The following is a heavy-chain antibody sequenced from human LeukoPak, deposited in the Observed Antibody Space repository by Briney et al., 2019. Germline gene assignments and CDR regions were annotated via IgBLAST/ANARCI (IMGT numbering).Heavy chain of an antibody. CDR3: AKGYCRGNSCYDDRGAFDY. CDR2: IHTSGST. J-gene: IGHJ4*02. V-gene: IGHV4-4*07. Sequence: SETLSLTCTVSGGSISSYYWNWIRQPAGKGLEWIGRIHTSGSTNYNPSLKSRVTMSVDTSKNKFSLKLSSVTAADTAVYYCAKGYCRGNSCYDDRGAFDYWGQGTLVTVSS. CDR1: GGSISSYY. D-gene: IGHD2-2*01.